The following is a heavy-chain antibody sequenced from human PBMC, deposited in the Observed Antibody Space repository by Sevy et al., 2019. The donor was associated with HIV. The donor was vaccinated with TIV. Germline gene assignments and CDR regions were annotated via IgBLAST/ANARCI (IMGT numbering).Heavy chain of an antibody. J-gene: IGHJ3*02. CDR3: ARLYHDGSAVQAFDI. CDR2: FIPIFGTT. D-gene: IGHD3-22*01. CDR1: GGTFSSYG. V-gene: IGHV1-69*15. Sequence: VKVSCKASGGTFSSYGISWVRQAPGQGLEWMGIFIPIFGTTNYAQRFQGRVTLTADESTSTAYMELSSLRSEDTAVYYCARLYHDGSAVQAFDIWGQGTMVTVSS.